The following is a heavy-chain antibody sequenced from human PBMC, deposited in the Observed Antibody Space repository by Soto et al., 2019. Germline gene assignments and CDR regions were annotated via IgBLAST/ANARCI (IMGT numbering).Heavy chain of an antibody. CDR2: ISGSGGST. J-gene: IGHJ5*02. CDR1: GFTFSSYA. CDR3: AIRTDGGVYHH. D-gene: IGHD4-17*01. V-gene: IGHV3-23*01. Sequence: PGGSLRLSCAASGFTFSSYAMSWVRQAPGKGLEWVSAISGSGGSTYYADSVKGRFTISRDNSKNTLYLQMNSLRADDTAVYYCAIRTDGGVYHHWGQGTLVTVSS.